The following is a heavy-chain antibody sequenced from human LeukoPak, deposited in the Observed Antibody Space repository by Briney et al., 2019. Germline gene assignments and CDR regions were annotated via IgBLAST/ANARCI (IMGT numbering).Heavy chain of an antibody. CDR3: ARDLSSAWYGGY. Sequence: GGSLRLSCAASGFTFSNSGMNWVRQAPGKGLEWLSYISSSSSSIYYADSVQGRFTISRDNAKNSLYLQMNSLSAEDTAVYYCARDLSSAWYGGYWGQGTLVTVSS. CDR2: ISSSSSSI. V-gene: IGHV3-48*01. J-gene: IGHJ4*02. D-gene: IGHD6-19*01. CDR1: GFTFSNSG.